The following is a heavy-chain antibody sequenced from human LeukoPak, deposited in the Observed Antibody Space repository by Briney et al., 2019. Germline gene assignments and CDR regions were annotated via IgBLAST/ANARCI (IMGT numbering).Heavy chain of an antibody. CDR3: ARGIWYSSSWGPPSYYFDY. D-gene: IGHD6-13*01. J-gene: IGHJ4*02. V-gene: IGHV1-69*13. Sequence: GASVKVSCKASGGTFSSYAISWVRQAPGQGLEWMGGIIPIFGTANYAQKFQGRVTITADESTSTAYMELSSLRSEDTAVYYRARGIWYSSSWGPPSYYFDYWGQGTLVTVSS. CDR2: IIPIFGTA. CDR1: GGTFSSYA.